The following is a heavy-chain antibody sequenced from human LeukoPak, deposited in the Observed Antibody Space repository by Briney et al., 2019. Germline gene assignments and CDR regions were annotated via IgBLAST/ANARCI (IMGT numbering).Heavy chain of an antibody. D-gene: IGHD3-10*01. Sequence: SETLSLTCAVNGGSFSDYLWTWIRQSPGKGLEWIGEINQGGRTSFNPSLKSRVTISADRSKYHFSLTLRSVTAVDTAVYYCARGKRVWFGELMTSFSYFYIDVWGRGTTVIVSS. CDR1: GGSFSDYL. CDR3: ARGKRVWFGELMTSFSYFYIDV. J-gene: IGHJ6*03. CDR2: INQGGRT. V-gene: IGHV4-34*01.